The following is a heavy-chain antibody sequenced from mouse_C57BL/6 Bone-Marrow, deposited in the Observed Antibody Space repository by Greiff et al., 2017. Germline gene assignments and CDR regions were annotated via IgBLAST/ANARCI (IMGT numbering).Heavy chain of an antibody. CDR2: IDPENGDT. Sequence: EVQLQESGAELVRPGASVKLSCTASGFNIKDDYMHWVKQRPEQGLEWIGWIDPENGDTEYASKFQGKATITADKSSNTAYLQLSSLTSEETAVYYCTTTTVVAADYWGQGTTLTVSS. CDR1: GFNIKDDY. D-gene: IGHD1-1*01. J-gene: IGHJ2*01. V-gene: IGHV14-4*01. CDR3: TTTTVVAADY.